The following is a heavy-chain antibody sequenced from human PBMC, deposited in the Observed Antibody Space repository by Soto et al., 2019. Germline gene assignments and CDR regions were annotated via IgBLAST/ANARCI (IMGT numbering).Heavy chain of an antibody. CDR2: ISRSGSTI. CDR3: VASSDGDPYEDYNGTDV. J-gene: IGHJ6*02. V-gene: IGHV3-48*03. Sequence: PGGSLRLSCAASGFTFSSYELNWVRQAPGKGLEWVSYISRSGSTIYYADPVRGRFTISRDNAKHSLHLQMTSLRAEATADYYCVASSDGDPYEDYNGTDVGGRETSFTASS. D-gene: IGHD1-26*01. CDR1: GFTFSSYE.